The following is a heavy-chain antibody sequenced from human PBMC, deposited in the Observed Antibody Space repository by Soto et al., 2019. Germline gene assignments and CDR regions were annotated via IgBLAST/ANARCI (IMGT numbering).Heavy chain of an antibody. CDR2: IYYSGSF. J-gene: IGHJ4*02. V-gene: IGHV4-59*08. D-gene: IGHD3-22*01. CDR3: ARLGGYYQALDY. CDR1: GGSISSYY. Sequence: PSETLSLTCTVSGGSISSYYLSWIRQPPGKGLEWIGYIYYSGSFTYNPSLKSRVTISLNTSKNEVSLRLTSVTAADTAVYYCARLGGYYQALDYWGQGTLVTVSS.